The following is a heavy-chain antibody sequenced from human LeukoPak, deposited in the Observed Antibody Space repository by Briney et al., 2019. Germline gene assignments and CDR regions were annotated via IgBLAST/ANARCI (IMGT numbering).Heavy chain of an antibody. Sequence: APGNASCKPAGYAFTKYDIHWIRQAPGQGLEWIGWISPDSCATNIAQKFQRRVTMTKDTSINTAYINVSSLSSDDTAMYFCGRTDYGDCYDHWGQGTLVAVSS. J-gene: IGHJ4*02. V-gene: IGHV1-2*02. D-gene: IGHD4-17*01. CDR3: GRTDYGDCYDH. CDR2: ISPDSCAT. CDR1: GYAFTKYD.